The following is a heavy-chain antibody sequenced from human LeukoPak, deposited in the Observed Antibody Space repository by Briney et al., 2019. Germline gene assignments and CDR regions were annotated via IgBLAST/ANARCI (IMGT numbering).Heavy chain of an antibody. J-gene: IGHJ4*02. CDR1: GGSFSGYY. CDR3: ARSVPTVVTPSDY. Sequence: PSETLSLTCAVYGGSFSGYYWSWIRQPPGKGLEWIGEINHSGSTNYNPSLKSRVTISVDTSKNQFSLKLSSVTAADTAVYYCARSVPTVVTPSDYWGQGTLVTVSS. V-gene: IGHV4-34*01. CDR2: INHSGST. D-gene: IGHD4-23*01.